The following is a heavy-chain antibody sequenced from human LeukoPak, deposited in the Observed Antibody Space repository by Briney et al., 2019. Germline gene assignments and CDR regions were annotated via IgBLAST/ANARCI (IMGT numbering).Heavy chain of an antibody. J-gene: IGHJ4*02. CDR2: IIPILGIA. CDR3: AKATYYYDSSGYYYGPDY. CDR1: GGTFSSYA. Sequence: SVRVSCKASGGTFSSYAISWVRQAPGQGLEWMGRIIPILGIANYAQKFQGRVTITADKSTSTAYMELSSLRSEDTAVYYCAKATYYYDSSGYYYGPDYWGQGTLVTVSS. V-gene: IGHV1-69*04. D-gene: IGHD3-22*01.